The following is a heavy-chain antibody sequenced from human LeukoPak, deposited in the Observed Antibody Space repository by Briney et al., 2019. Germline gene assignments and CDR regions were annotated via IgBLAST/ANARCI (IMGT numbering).Heavy chain of an antibody. V-gene: IGHV4-59*08. CDR3: ARSDTAMVNLDY. D-gene: IGHD5-18*01. CDR1: GGSISTYY. J-gene: IGHJ4*02. Sequence: SETLSLTCTVSGGSISTYYWSWLRQPPGKGLEWIGYIYNSGRTNYNPSLESRVTISVDTSKNQFSLKLSSVTAADTAVYYCARSDTAMVNLDYWGQGTLVTVSS. CDR2: IYNSGRT.